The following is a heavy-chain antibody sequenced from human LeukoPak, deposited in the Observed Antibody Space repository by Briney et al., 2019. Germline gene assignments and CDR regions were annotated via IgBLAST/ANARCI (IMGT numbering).Heavy chain of an antibody. J-gene: IGHJ4*02. CDR2: INHSGST. D-gene: IGHD6-13*01. CDR3: ARPGYSSSWYVY. Sequence: SETLSLTCAVYGGSFSGYYWSWIRQPPGKGLEWIGEINHSGSTNYNPSLKSRVTISVDTSKNQFSLKLSSVTAADTAVYYCARPGYSSSWYVYWGQGTLVTVSS. V-gene: IGHV4-34*01. CDR1: GGSFSGYY.